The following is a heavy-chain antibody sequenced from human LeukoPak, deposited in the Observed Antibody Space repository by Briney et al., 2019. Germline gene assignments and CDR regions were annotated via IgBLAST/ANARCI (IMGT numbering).Heavy chain of an antibody. CDR1: GFTFSTYA. Sequence: GGSLRLSCAASGFTFSTYAMSWVRQAPGKGLEWVSTLSASASDGGAYYEDSVKGRFTISRDNSKNTLYLQMNSLRAEDTAIYYCAKNRGKGAVTGTGEFDYWGQGTLVTVSS. D-gene: IGHD6-19*01. CDR3: AKNRGKGAVTGTGEFDY. CDR2: LSASASDGGA. J-gene: IGHJ4*02. V-gene: IGHV3-23*01.